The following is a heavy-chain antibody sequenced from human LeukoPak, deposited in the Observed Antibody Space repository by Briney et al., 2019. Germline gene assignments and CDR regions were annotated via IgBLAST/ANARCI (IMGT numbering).Heavy chain of an antibody. D-gene: IGHD3-10*01. CDR2: ISYDGSNK. J-gene: IGHJ4*02. Sequence: GRSLRLSCAASGFTFSSYAMHWVRQAPGKGLEWVAVISYDGSNKYYADSVKGRFTISRDNSKNTLYLQMNSLRAEDTAVYYCARGYYGSGSWSDYWGQGTLVTVSS. V-gene: IGHV3-30*04. CDR1: GFTFSSYA. CDR3: ARGYYGSGSWSDY.